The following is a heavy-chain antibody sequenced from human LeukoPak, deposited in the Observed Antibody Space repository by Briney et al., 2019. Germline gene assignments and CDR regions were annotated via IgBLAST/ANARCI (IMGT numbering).Heavy chain of an antibody. Sequence: GASVKVSCKASGYTFTSYGISWVRQAPGQGLEWMGWISAYNGNTNYAQKLQGRVTMTTDTSTSTAYMELRSLRPDDTAVYYCAGVFQPMYSPLFGWFDPWGQGTLVTVSS. CDR1: GYTFTSYG. D-gene: IGHD6-13*01. V-gene: IGHV1-18*01. CDR3: AGVFQPMYSPLFGWFDP. J-gene: IGHJ5*02. CDR2: ISAYNGNT.